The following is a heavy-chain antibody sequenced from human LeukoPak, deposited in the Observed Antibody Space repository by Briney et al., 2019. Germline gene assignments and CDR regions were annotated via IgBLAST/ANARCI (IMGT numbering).Heavy chain of an antibody. V-gene: IGHV1-69*05. Sequence: SVKVSCKASGGTFSSYAISWVRQAPGQGLEWMGGIIPIFGTTNYAQKFQGRVTITTDESTSTAYMELSSLRSEDTAVYYCARFDSSGWPYFDYWGQGTLVTVSS. CDR2: IIPIFGTT. J-gene: IGHJ4*02. D-gene: IGHD6-19*01. CDR1: GGTFSSYA. CDR3: ARFDSSGWPYFDY.